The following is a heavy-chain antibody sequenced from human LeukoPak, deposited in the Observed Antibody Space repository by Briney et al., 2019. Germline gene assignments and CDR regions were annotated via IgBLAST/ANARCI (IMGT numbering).Heavy chain of an antibody. CDR3: ARGGIVVVVTTTRRVNWFDP. CDR2: INHSGST. Sequence: SETLSLTCAVYGGSFSGYYWSWIRQPPGKGLEWIGEINHSGSTNYNPSLKSRVTVSVDTSKNQFSLKLSSVTAADTAVYYCARGGIVVVVTTTRRVNWFDPWGQGTLVTVSS. CDR1: GGSFSGYY. D-gene: IGHD2-15*01. J-gene: IGHJ5*02. V-gene: IGHV4-34*01.